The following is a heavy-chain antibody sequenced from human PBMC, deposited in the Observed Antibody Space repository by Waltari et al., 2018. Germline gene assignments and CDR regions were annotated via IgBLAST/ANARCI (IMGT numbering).Heavy chain of an antibody. CDR2: IIPILGIA. CDR3: ARDPTTVTTGGYFDY. J-gene: IGHJ4*02. D-gene: IGHD4-17*01. V-gene: IGHV1-69*04. CDR1: GGTFSSYA. Sequence: QVQLVQSGAEVKKPGSSVKVSCKASGGTFSSYAISWVRQAPGQGLEWMGGIIPILGIANYAQKFQGRVTITADESTSTAYMELSSLRSEDTAVYYCARDPTTVTTGGYFDYWGQGTLVTVSS.